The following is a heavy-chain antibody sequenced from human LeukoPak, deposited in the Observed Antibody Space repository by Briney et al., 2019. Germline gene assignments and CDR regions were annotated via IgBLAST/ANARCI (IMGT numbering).Heavy chain of an antibody. CDR2: IIPILGIA. V-gene: IGHV1-69*04. J-gene: IGHJ4*02. CDR1: GGTFSSYA. CDR3: ASYGSGSYHLDY. Sequence: SVKVSCKASGGTFSSYAISWVRRAPGQGVVGLGRIIPILGIANYAQKFQGRVTITADKSTSTAYMELSSLRSEDTAVYYCASYGSGSYHLDYWGQGTLVTVSS. D-gene: IGHD3-10*01.